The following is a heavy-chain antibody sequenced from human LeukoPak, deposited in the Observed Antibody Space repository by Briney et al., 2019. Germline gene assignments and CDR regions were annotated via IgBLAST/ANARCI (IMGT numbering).Heavy chain of an antibody. Sequence: GGSLRLSCAASGFTFSSYAMHWVRQAPGKGLEGVAVISYDGINKYYADSVKGRSTISIDNSKNTLYLQMNSLRAEDTAVYYCAREYSRWFDPWGQGTLVTVSS. CDR3: AREYSRWFDP. J-gene: IGHJ5*02. V-gene: IGHV3-30*01. CDR1: GFTFSSYA. D-gene: IGHD4-11*01. CDR2: ISYDGINK.